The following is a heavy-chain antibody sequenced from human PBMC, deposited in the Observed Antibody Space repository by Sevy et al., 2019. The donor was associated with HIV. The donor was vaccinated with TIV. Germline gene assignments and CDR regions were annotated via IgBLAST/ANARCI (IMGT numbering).Heavy chain of an antibody. Sequence: GSLRLSCVVSGITFSTSGMHWVRQAPGKGLEWVAVISYHGRDKFYADSVKGRSTISRDNSKNMLYLQMISLRAEDTAVYYCAKDFTGYNGMDVWGQGTMVTVSS. CDR3: AKDFTGYNGMDV. CDR1: GITFSTSG. V-gene: IGHV3-30*18. D-gene: IGHD3-9*01. J-gene: IGHJ6*02. CDR2: ISYHGRDK.